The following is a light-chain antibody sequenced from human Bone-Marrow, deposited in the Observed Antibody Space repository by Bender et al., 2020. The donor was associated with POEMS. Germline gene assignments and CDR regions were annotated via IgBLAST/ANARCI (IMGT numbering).Light chain of an antibody. Sequence: QSALTQPASVSGSPGQSITISCTGTSSDVGSYNLVSWYQQHPGKAPKLMIYDVTNRPSGVSNRFSGSKSGNTASLTISGLQTEDEADYYCSSYTITNILEFGGGTKLTVL. CDR2: DVT. J-gene: IGLJ3*02. V-gene: IGLV2-14*02. CDR1: SSDVGSYNL. CDR3: SSYTITNILE.